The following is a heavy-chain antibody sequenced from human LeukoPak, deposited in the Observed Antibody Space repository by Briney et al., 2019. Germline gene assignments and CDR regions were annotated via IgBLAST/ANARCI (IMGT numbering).Heavy chain of an antibody. D-gene: IGHD2-2*01. V-gene: IGHV1-69*01. CDR3: ARGDIVVVPATYYFDY. Sequence: KISCKGSGYSFTSYWIGWVRQAPGQGLEWMGGIIPIFGTANYAQKFQGRVTITADESTSTAYMELSSLRSEDTAVYYCARGDIVVVPATYYFDYWGQGTLVTVSS. CDR1: GYSFTSYW. J-gene: IGHJ4*02. CDR2: IIPIFGTA.